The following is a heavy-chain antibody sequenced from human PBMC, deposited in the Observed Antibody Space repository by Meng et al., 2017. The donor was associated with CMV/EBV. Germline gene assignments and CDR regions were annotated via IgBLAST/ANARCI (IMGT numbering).Heavy chain of an antibody. Sequence: GESLKISCAASGFTFSRYWTTWVRKAPGKGLEWVVNINQDGTKIYYVDSVKGRFTVSRDNARNSVYLQLNSLTVEDTAVYYCARIGYTSSSLDYWGRGALVTVSS. CDR3: ARIGYTSSSLDY. D-gene: IGHD5-18*01. V-gene: IGHV3-7*01. CDR1: GFTFSRYW. J-gene: IGHJ4*02. CDR2: INQDGTKI.